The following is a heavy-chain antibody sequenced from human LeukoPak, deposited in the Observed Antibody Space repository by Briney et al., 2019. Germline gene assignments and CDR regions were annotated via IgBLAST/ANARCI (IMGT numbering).Heavy chain of an antibody. CDR3: AKEPFVMSGGWHFDL. V-gene: IGHV3-30*18. D-gene: IGHD2-21*01. CDR1: GFTFSSYA. CDR2: VAYDGSVQ. Sequence: GGSLRLSCVASGFTFSSYAMGWVRQAPGKGPEWVAVVAYDGSVQYYADSVKGRFIISRDNSKSTLFLQMNSLRVEDTAVYYCAKEPFVMSGGWHFDLWGRGTLLTVFS. J-gene: IGHJ2*01.